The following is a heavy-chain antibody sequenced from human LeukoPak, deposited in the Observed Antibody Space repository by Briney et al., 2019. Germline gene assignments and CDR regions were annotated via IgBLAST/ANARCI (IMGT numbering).Heavy chain of an antibody. V-gene: IGHV3-7*01. CDR3: ARARYSSSWGITSYYFDY. D-gene: IGHD6-13*01. CDR1: GFTFSSYW. J-gene: IGHJ4*02. Sequence: GGSLRLSCAASGFTFSSYWMSWVRQAPGKGLEWAANIKQDGSEKYYVDSVKGRFTISRDNAKNSLYLQMNSLRAEDTAVYYCARARYSSSWGITSYYFDYWGQGTLVTVSS. CDR2: IKQDGSEK.